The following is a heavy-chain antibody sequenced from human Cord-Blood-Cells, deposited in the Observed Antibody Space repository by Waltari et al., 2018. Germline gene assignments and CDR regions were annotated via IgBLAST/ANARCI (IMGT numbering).Heavy chain of an antibody. J-gene: IGHJ4*02. CDR3: ARPGSSTGIDY. V-gene: IGHV4-39*01. D-gene: IGHD3-9*01. Sequence: QLQLQESGPGLVKPSETLSLTCTVSGGSLSSSSYYSGWIRQPPGQGLEWIGSIYYGGNTYYNPSLKGRVTISVDTSKSQFSLKLGSVTAADTAVYYCARPGSSTGIDYWGQGTLVTVSS. CDR1: GGSLSSSSYY. CDR2: IYYGGNT.